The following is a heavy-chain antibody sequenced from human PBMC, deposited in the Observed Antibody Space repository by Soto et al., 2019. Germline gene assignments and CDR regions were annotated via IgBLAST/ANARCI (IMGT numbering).Heavy chain of an antibody. CDR3: ARTYPPNGGGNYGFDY. D-gene: IGHD4-17*01. V-gene: IGHV3-30-3*01. Sequence: QPGGSLRLSCAASGFTFSSYAMHWVRQAPGKGLEWVAVMSYDGSNKYYADSVKGRFTISRDNSKNTLYLQMNSLRAEDTAVYYCARTYPPNGGGNYGFDYWGQGTLVTVSS. J-gene: IGHJ4*02. CDR1: GFTFSSYA. CDR2: MSYDGSNK.